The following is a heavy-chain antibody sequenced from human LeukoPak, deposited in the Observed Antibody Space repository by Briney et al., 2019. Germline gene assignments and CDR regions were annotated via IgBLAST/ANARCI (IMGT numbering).Heavy chain of an antibody. Sequence: ASVKVSCKASGYTFTSYYIHWVRQAPGEGLEWMGIINPSGGSTSYAQKFQGRVTMTRDTSTSTVYMELSSLRSEDTAVYYCARDHGYSGYVEGFDYWGQGTLVTVSS. J-gene: IGHJ4*02. CDR1: GYTFTSYY. V-gene: IGHV1-46*01. D-gene: IGHD5-12*01. CDR2: INPSGGST. CDR3: ARDHGYSGYVEGFDY.